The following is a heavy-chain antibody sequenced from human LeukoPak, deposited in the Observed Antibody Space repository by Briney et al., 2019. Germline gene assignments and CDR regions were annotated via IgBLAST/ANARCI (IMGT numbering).Heavy chain of an antibody. J-gene: IGHJ5*02. CDR1: GGSISRSRDY. Sequence: SETLSLTCTVSGGSISRSRDYWGWIRQPPGKGLEWIGSIYYSGSTYYNPSLKSRVTISGDTSKNRFSLKLSSVTAADTAMYYCARVEEGITIFGVVFNWFDPWGQGTLVTVSS. V-gene: IGHV4-39*07. CDR3: ARVEEGITIFGVVFNWFDP. D-gene: IGHD3-3*01. CDR2: IYYSGST.